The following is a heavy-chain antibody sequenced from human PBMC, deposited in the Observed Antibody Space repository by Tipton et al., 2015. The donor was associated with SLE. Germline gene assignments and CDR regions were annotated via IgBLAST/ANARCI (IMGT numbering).Heavy chain of an antibody. Sequence: TLSLTCTVYGDSFIAYYWTWIRQPPGKGLEWIGSIYHNGNTYYNPSLKSRVTISIDTSRSQFFLRVNSVTAADTAIYYCATEDLDYWGQGALVTVSS. CDR3: ATEDLDY. D-gene: IGHD2-15*01. CDR2: IYHNGNT. CDR1: GDSFIAYY. J-gene: IGHJ4*02. V-gene: IGHV4-38-2*02.